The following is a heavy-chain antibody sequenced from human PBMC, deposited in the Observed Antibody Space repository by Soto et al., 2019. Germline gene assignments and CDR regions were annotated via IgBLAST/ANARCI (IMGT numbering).Heavy chain of an antibody. D-gene: IGHD6-13*01. CDR2: ISSSSSYI. J-gene: IGHJ5*02. Sequence: EVQLVESGGGLVKPGGSLRLSCAASGFTFSSYSMNWVRQAPGKGLEWVSSISSSSSYIYYADSVKGRFTISRDNAKNSLYLQMNSLRAEDTAVYYCAIRLAAAGTWWFDPWGQGTLVTVSS. CDR3: AIRLAAAGTWWFDP. CDR1: GFTFSSYS. V-gene: IGHV3-21*01.